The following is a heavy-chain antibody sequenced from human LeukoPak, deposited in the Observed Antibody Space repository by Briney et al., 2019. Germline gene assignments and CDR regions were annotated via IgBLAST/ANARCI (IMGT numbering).Heavy chain of an antibody. J-gene: IGHJ5*02. CDR2: ISSSSSTI. V-gene: IGHV3-48*04. CDR3: ARDEPLVPLPHYYDSSGYVS. CDR1: GFPFSSYS. Sequence: GGPLRLSCAASGFPFSSYSMNWVRQAPGKGREWVSYISSSSSTIYYADSVKGRFTISRDNAKNSLYLQMNSLRAEDTAVYYCARDEPLVPLPHYYDSSGYVSWGERTLVTVSS. D-gene: IGHD3-22*01.